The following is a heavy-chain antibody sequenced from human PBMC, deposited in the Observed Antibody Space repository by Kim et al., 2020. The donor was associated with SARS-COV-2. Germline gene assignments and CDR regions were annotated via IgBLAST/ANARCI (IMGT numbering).Heavy chain of an antibody. V-gene: IGHV3-23*01. D-gene: IGHD3-16*01. J-gene: IGHJ4*02. CDR3: AIRTRPYGWGSRYSY. Sequence: DTVKGRFTSPRDNSKNTLYLQMTSLRAEDTAVYYCAIRTRPYGWGSRYSYWGQGTLVTVSS.